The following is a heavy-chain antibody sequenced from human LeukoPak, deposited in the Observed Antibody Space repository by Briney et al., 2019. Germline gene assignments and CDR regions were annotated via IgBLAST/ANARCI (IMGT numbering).Heavy chain of an antibody. CDR1: GFTFSSYA. D-gene: IGHD6-13*01. V-gene: IGHV3-23*01. Sequence: QPGGSLRLSCAASGFTFSSYAMSWVRQAPGKGLEWVSGISGSGGTTYYADSVKGRLTISRDNSKNTLFLQMNSLRAGDTAVYYCANRGLYSTEGSDYWGQGTLVTVSS. CDR3: ANRGLYSTEGSDY. CDR2: ISGSGGTT. J-gene: IGHJ4*02.